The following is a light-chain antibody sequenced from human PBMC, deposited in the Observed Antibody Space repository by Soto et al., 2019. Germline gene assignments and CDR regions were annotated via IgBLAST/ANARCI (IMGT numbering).Light chain of an antibody. CDR2: GAT. Sequence: EIVMTQSPATLSVSLGERATLSCRASQSISSNLAWYQQKPGQAPRLLISGATARAPGIPARFSGSGSGTEFTLTISSLQSEDFAVYFCQQYNIWPYTFGQGSKVDIK. CDR3: QQYNIWPYT. CDR1: QSISSN. V-gene: IGKV3-15*01. J-gene: IGKJ2*01.